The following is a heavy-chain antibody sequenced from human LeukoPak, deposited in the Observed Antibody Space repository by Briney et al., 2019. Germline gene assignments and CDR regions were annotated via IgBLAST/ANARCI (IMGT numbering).Heavy chain of an antibody. CDR3: ARQHPVAIAPDY. D-gene: IGHD5-12*01. CDR2: IYYSGST. Sequence: PSETLSLTCTVSGGSISSSSYYWGWIRQPPGKGLEWIGSIYYSGSTYYNPSLTSRVTISVDTSKNQFSLKLSSVTAADTAVYYCARQHPVAIAPDYWGQGTLVTVSS. V-gene: IGHV4-39*01. J-gene: IGHJ4*02. CDR1: GGSISSSSYY.